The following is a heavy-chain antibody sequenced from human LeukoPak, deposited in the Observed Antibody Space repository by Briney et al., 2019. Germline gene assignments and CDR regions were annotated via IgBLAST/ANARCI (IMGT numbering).Heavy chain of an antibody. Sequence: SVKVSCKASGGTFSSYAISWVRQAPGQGLEWMGRIIPIFGTANYAHKFQGRVTTTTDESTSTAYMELSSLRSEDTAVYYCARESKNVLLWFGESQTYFDYWGQGTLVTVSS. V-gene: IGHV1-69*05. CDR1: GGTFSSYA. D-gene: IGHD3-10*01. J-gene: IGHJ4*02. CDR3: ARESKNVLLWFGESQTYFDY. CDR2: IIPIFGTA.